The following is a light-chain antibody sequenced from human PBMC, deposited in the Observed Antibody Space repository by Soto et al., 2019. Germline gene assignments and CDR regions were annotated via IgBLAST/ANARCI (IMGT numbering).Light chain of an antibody. Sequence: EIVLTQSPATLSLSPVERATISCRASQSVSSYLAWYQQKPGQAPRLLIYDASNRATGIPARFSGSVSATDFTLTIISLEPEDFAVFYCHQRSNWITFGQGTRLEIK. CDR3: HQRSNWIT. CDR2: DAS. J-gene: IGKJ5*01. CDR1: QSVSSY. V-gene: IGKV3-11*01.